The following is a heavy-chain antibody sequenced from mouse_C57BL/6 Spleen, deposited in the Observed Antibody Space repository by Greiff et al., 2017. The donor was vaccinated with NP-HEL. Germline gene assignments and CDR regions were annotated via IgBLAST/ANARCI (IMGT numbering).Heavy chain of an antibody. CDR1: GFTFSDYG. D-gene: IGHD4-1*01. CDR3: ARDWDEVGYFDV. CDR2: ISSGSSTI. V-gene: IGHV5-17*01. Sequence: EVKLVESGGGLVKPGGSLKLSCAASGFTFSDYGMHWVRQAPETGLEWVAYISSGSSTIYYADTVKGRFTISRDNAKNTLFLQMTSVRSEETAMYYCARDWDEVGYFDVWGTGTTVTVSS. J-gene: IGHJ1*03.